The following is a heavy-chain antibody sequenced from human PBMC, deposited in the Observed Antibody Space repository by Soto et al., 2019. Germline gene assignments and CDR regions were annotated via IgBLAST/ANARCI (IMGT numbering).Heavy chain of an antibody. D-gene: IGHD3-10*01. CDR3: ARTNGAGSYYNH. V-gene: IGHV5-51*01. CDR2: IYPGDSDP. Sequence: PGESLKISCKASGYSCTNYWIAWMRQMPGKGLEWMGIIYPGDSDPRYSPSFQGQVTISADNSISTAYLQWSSLRASDTAIYYCARTNGAGSYYNHWGQGTLVTVSS. CDR1: GYSCTNYW. J-gene: IGHJ5*02.